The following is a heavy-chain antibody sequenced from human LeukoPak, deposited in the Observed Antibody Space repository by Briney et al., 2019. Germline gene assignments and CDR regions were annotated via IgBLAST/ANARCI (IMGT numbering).Heavy chain of an antibody. D-gene: IGHD4-17*01. CDR2: ISYDGSNK. CDR3: ARYGDPNFDY. CDR1: GFTFSSYA. J-gene: IGHJ4*02. Sequence: GGSLRLPCAASGFTFSSYAMHWVRQAPGKGLEWVAVISYDGSNKYYADSVKGRFTISRDNSKNTLYLQMNSLRAEDTAVYYCARYGDPNFDYWGQGTLVTVSS. V-gene: IGHV3-30-3*01.